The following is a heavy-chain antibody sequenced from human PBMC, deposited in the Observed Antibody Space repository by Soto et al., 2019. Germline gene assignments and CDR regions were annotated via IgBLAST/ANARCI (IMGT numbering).Heavy chain of an antibody. CDR1: GGSISSGGYY. CDR2: IYYSGST. Sequence: SETLSLTCTVSGGSISSGGYYWSWIRQHPGKGLEWIGYIYYSGSTYYNPSLKSRVTISVDTSKNQFSLKLSSVTAADTAVYYCARVTVIFVGFDYWGQGTLVTVSS. J-gene: IGHJ4*02. CDR3: ARVTVIFVGFDY. V-gene: IGHV4-31*03. D-gene: IGHD4-17*01.